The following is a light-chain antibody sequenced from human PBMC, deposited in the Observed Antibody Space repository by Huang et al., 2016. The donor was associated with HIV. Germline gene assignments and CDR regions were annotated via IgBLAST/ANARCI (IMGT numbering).Light chain of an antibody. CDR1: QSVNRN. V-gene: IGKV3-15*01. CDR2: GAS. CDR3: QQYNNWPPLT. J-gene: IGKJ4*01. Sequence: EIVMTQSPATLSVSPGERATLSCRASQSVNRNLAWYQQKPGQAPRLLIYGASTRATGVPATFSGSGSWTEFTLTISSLQSEDFAVYYCQQYNNWPPLTFGGGTKVEIK.